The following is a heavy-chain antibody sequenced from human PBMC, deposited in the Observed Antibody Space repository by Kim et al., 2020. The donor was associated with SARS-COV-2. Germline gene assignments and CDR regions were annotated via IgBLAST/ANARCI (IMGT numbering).Heavy chain of an antibody. Sequence: YAQKFQGRVTITADESTSTAYMELSRLRSEDTAVYYCARETTRWAHGMDVWGQGTTVTVSS. V-gene: IGHV1-69*01. D-gene: IGHD1-7*01. J-gene: IGHJ6*02. CDR3: ARETTRWAHGMDV.